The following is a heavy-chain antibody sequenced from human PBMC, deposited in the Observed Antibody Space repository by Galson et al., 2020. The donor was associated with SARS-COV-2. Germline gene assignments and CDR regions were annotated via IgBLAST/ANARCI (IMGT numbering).Heavy chain of an antibody. Sequence: SGPTLVKPTQTLTLTCTFSGFSLSTSAMRVSWIRQPPGKALEWLARIDWDDDKFYSTSLKTRLTISKDTSKNQVVLTMTNMDPVDTATYYCARISAYCSSSSCYFDYWGQGTLVTVSS. CDR1: GFSLSTSAMR. CDR2: IDWDDDK. D-gene: IGHD2-2*01. CDR3: ARISAYCSSSSCYFDY. V-gene: IGHV2-70*04. J-gene: IGHJ4*02.